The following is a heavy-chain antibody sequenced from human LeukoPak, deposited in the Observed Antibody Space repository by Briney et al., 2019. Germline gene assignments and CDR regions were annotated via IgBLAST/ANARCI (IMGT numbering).Heavy chain of an antibody. CDR1: GGSISSYY. Sequence: SETLSLTCTVSGGSISSYYWGWIRQPPGKGLEWIGSIYYSGSTSYNPSLKSRVTISVDTSKNQFSLKLSSVTAADTAVYYCARQFGSFIPYGGNPDRLGYWGQGTLVTVSS. J-gene: IGHJ4*02. D-gene: IGHD4-23*01. V-gene: IGHV4-39*01. CDR3: ARQFGSFIPYGGNPDRLGY. CDR2: IYYSGST.